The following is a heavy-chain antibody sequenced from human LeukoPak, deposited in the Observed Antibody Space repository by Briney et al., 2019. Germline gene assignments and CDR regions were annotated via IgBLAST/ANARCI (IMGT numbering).Heavy chain of an antibody. CDR2: ISGSGGST. J-gene: IGHJ4*02. CDR1: GFTFSSYA. D-gene: IGHD1-26*01. CDR3: AKARYSGSYWWVFDY. Sequence: GGSLRLSCAASGFTFSSYAMSWVRQAPGRGLEWVSAISGSGGSTYYADSVKGRFTISRDNSKNTLYLQMNSLRAEDTAVYYCAKARYSGSYWWVFDYWGQGTLVTVSS. V-gene: IGHV3-23*01.